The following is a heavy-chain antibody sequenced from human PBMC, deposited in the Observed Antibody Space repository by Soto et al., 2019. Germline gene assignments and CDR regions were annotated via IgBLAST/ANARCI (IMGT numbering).Heavy chain of an antibody. J-gene: IGHJ5*02. Sequence: QGLEWMGEIIPIFGTANYAQKFQGRVTITADESTSTAYMELSSLRSEDTAVYYCTRKTSYGVSARYWDSCGQGTLVTVSP. CDR3: TRKTSYGVSARYWDS. CDR2: IIPIFGTA. D-gene: IGHD2-8*01. V-gene: IGHV1-69*01.